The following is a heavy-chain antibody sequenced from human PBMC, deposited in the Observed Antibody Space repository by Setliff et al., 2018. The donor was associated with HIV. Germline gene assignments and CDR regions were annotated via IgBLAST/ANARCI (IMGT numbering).Heavy chain of an antibody. CDR3: ARDNPYYYGSGSHRYYAMDV. CDR2: IHTSGVS. V-gene: IGHV4-61*02. D-gene: IGHD3-10*01. CDR1: GGSTSSDSYY. J-gene: IGHJ6*02. Sequence: SETLSLTCIVSGGSTSSDSYYWSWIRQPAGKGLEYIGRIHTSGVSNYNPSLASRLTISVETYKKQISLKLSSVTAADTAVYYCARDNPYYYGSGSHRYYAMDVWGQGTTVTVSS.